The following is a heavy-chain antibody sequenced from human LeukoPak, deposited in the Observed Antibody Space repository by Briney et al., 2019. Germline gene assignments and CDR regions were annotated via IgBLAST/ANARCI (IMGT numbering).Heavy chain of an antibody. V-gene: IGHV3-48*01. J-gene: IGHJ6*03. CDR2: ISSSSSTI. Sequence: GGSLRLSCAASGFTFSSYSMNWVRQAPGKGQEWVSYISSSSSTIYYADSVKGRFTISRDNAKNSLYLQMNSLRAEDTAVYYCARDRISGFGELLDVYYMDVWGKGTTVTISS. CDR1: GFTFSSYS. CDR3: ARDRISGFGELLDVYYMDV. D-gene: IGHD3-10*01.